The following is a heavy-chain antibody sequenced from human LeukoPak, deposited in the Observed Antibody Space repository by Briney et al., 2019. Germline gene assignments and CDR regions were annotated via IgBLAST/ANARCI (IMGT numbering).Heavy chain of an antibody. V-gene: IGHV3-30*04. Sequence: GGSLRLSCAASGFTSSSNAMDWVRQAPGKGLEWVAVISYDGSKKYYADSVKSRFTISRDNSKNTLYLQMNSLRTEDTAVYYCARSSRYDWNGPVDYWGQGTLVTVSS. CDR3: ARSSRYDWNGPVDY. D-gene: IGHD1-20*01. CDR1: GFTSSSNA. CDR2: ISYDGSKK. J-gene: IGHJ4*02.